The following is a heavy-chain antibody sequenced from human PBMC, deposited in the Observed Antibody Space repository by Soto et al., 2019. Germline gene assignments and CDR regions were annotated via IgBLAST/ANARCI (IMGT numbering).Heavy chain of an antibody. J-gene: IGHJ5*02. V-gene: IGHV1-18*04. CDR2: ISAYNGNT. CDR3: ARRDLEWLSKFDP. Sequence: ASVKVSCKASGYTFTSYGISWVRQDPGQGLEWMGWISAYNGNTNYAQKLQGRVTMSTDTSTSTAYMELRSLRSEDTAVYYCARRDLEWLSKFDPWGQGTRVTVSS. CDR1: GYTFTSYG. D-gene: IGHD3-3*01.